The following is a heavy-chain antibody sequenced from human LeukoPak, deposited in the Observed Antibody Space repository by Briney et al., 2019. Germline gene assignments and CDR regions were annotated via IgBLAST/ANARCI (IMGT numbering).Heavy chain of an antibody. D-gene: IGHD4-11*01. J-gene: IGHJ4*02. CDR1: GFTFSRSW. CDR3: ARDNDYKIDY. CDR2: ITGDGSTT. Sequence: PGGSLRLSCAAFGFTFSRSWMHWVRQAPGEGLVWVSRITGDGSTTIYADSVKGRFTISRDNAKNMVYLQLNSLRTEDTAVYYCARDNDYKIDYWGQGTLLTVSS. V-gene: IGHV3-74*01.